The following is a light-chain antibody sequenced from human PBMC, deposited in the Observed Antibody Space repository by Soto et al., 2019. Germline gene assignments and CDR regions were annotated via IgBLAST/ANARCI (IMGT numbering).Light chain of an antibody. J-gene: IGLJ2*01. Sequence: QSVLTQPPSASGTPGQRVTISCSGSSSNIGSNYVYWYQQLPGTAPKLRIYRNNQRPSGVPDRFSGSKSGTSASLAISGLRSEDEADYYCAAWDDSLSVDVVFGGGTKLTLL. CDR2: RNN. CDR1: SSNIGSNY. CDR3: AAWDDSLSVDVV. V-gene: IGLV1-47*01.